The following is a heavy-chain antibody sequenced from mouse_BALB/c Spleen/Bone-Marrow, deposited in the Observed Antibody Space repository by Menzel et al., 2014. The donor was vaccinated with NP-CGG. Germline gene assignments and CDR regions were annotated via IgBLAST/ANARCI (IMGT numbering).Heavy chain of an antibody. CDR3: ARGGNFAWFAY. D-gene: IGHD2-1*01. V-gene: IGHV5-17*02. J-gene: IGHJ3*01. CDR2: ISSGSSTI. CDR1: GFTFSSFG. Sequence: EVQLVESGGGLVQPGGSRKLSCAASGFTFSSFGMHWVRQAPEKGLEWVAYISSGSSTIYYADTVKGRFTISRDNPKNTLFPQMTSLRSEDTAMYYCARGGNFAWFAYWGQGTLVTVSA.